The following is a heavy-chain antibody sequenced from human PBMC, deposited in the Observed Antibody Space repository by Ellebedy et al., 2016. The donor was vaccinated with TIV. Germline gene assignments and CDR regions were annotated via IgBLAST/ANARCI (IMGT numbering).Heavy chain of an antibody. CDR1: GVSISGGDYY. CDR2: ISHSGST. D-gene: IGHD6-13*01. Sequence: SETLSLACTVSGVSISGGDYYWSWIRPSPGKGLEWIWYISHSGSTSYNPSLESRVTISIGTSKKQFSLNLTSVSAADTAVYYCARALSSSWFQYYFYGMDLWGQGTTVTVSS. V-gene: IGHV4-30-4*01. CDR3: ARALSSSWFQYYFYGMDL. J-gene: IGHJ6*02.